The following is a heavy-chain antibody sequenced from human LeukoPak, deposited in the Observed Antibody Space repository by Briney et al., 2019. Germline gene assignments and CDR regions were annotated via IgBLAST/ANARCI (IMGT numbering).Heavy chain of an antibody. V-gene: IGHV1-69*04. D-gene: IGHD2-21*02. CDR3: AREWDCGGDCYYFDY. CDR1: GGTFSSYA. CDR2: IIPILGIA. Sequence: ASVTVSCKASGGTFSSYAISWVRQAPGQGLEWMGRIIPILGIANYAQKFQGRVTITADKSASTAYMELSSLRSEDTAVYYCAREWDCGGDCYYFDYWGQGTLVTASS. J-gene: IGHJ4*02.